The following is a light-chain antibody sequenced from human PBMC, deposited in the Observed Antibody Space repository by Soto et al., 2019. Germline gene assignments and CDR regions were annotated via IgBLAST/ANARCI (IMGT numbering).Light chain of an antibody. Sequence: EIVMTQSPATLSVSPGERATLSCRASQSISSNLAWYQQKPGQAPRLLIYGPSTRATGIPARFSGSGSGTELTVTISSLQSEDFAVYYCQQYNNWALTCGGGTKVDIK. V-gene: IGKV3-15*01. CDR3: QQYNNWALT. CDR2: GPS. J-gene: IGKJ4*01. CDR1: QSISSN.